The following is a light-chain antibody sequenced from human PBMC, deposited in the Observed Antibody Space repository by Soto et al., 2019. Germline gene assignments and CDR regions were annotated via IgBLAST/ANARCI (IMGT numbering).Light chain of an antibody. CDR1: TNDIGSYNY. CDR3: SSYKFSTTLRV. J-gene: IGLJ3*02. Sequence: QSALTQPASVSGSPGQSITLSCAGTTNDIGSYNYVSWFQQHPGEAPKLIIFEVTHRPSGISTRFSGSKSGNTASLTISDLLAEDEALYYCSSYKFSTTLRVFVGGTKLTVL. CDR2: EVT. V-gene: IGLV2-14*01.